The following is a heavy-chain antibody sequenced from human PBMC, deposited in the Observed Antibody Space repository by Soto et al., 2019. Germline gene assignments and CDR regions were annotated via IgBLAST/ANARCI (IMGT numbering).Heavy chain of an antibody. Sequence: GGSLRLSCAASGFTFSSYAMSWVRQAPGKGLEWVSAISGSGGSTYYADSVKGRFTISRGNSKNTLYLQMNSLRAEDTAVYYCAKDRGVVTAPSDYWGQGTLVTVSS. CDR2: ISGSGGST. CDR1: GFTFSSYA. CDR3: AKDRGVVTAPSDY. J-gene: IGHJ4*02. D-gene: IGHD2-21*02. V-gene: IGHV3-23*01.